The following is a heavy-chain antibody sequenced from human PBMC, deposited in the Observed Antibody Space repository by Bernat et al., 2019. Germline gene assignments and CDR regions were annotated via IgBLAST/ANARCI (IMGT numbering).Heavy chain of an antibody. CDR1: GDSISSGSPY. CDR2: IHYSWSA. Sequence: QLQLQESGPGLVKPSETLSLTCTVSGDSISSGSPYWGWIRQPPGKGLEWIGNIHYSWSAAYNTSLKSRVTMSVDTSKNQFSLELSSVTAADTAVYYCARRDYYGSGRYYDVMFDPWGQGTLVTVSS. D-gene: IGHD3-10*01. CDR3: ARRDYYGSGRYYDVMFDP. V-gene: IGHV4-39*01. J-gene: IGHJ5*02.